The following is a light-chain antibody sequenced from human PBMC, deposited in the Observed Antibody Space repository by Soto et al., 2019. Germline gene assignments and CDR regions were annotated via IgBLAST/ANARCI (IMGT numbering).Light chain of an antibody. CDR2: DAF. J-gene: IGKJ4*01. CDR1: QDIKNY. Sequence: DIQMTQSPSSLSASVGDSITITCHASQDIKNYLNWYQQKPGKAPKLLIYDAFKSDTGVPSRFSGSGSGTDFTFTISNLRPEDIATYFCQQYDSLPPTFGGGTKVDI. CDR3: QQYDSLPPT. V-gene: IGKV1-33*01.